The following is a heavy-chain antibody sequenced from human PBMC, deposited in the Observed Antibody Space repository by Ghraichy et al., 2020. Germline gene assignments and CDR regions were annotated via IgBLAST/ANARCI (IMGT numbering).Heavy chain of an antibody. CDR1: GGSITSHY. CDR3: ARGGSYIQWYAFDM. V-gene: IGHV4-59*11. CDR2: FYYSGDT. D-gene: IGHD4-23*01. Sequence: SETLSLTCTVSGGSITSHYWSWIRQSPGKGLEWIAYFYYSGDTEYNPSLKSRATLSVDTSKNQLSLRLTSVTAADTAIYYCARGGSYIQWYAFDMWGQGAMVNVSS. J-gene: IGHJ3*02.